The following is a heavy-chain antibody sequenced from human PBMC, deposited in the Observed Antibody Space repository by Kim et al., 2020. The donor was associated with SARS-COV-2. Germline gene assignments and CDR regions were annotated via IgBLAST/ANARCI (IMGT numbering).Heavy chain of an antibody. V-gene: IGHV3-30*18. CDR1: GFTFSSYG. D-gene: IGHD6-19*01. Sequence: GGSLRLSCAASGFTFSSYGMHWVRQAPGKGLEWVAVISYDGSNKYYADSVKGRFTISRDNSKNTLYLQMNSLRAEDTAVYYCAKDEIIAVDGFDYWGQGTLVTVSS. J-gene: IGHJ4*02. CDR3: AKDEIIAVDGFDY. CDR2: ISYDGSNK.